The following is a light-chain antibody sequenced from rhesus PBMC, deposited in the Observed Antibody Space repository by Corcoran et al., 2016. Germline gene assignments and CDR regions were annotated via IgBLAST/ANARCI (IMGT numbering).Light chain of an antibody. V-gene: IGKV1-22*01. CDR2: KAS. J-gene: IGKJ3*01. Sequence: DIQMTQSPSSLSASVGDTVTITCRASQSISSWLAWYQQKPGKAPKLLNYKASSLQSGVPSRFSGIGSGTDFHLPRRSLQSEDFATSSCQQYSISPFTFGPGTKLDIK. CDR1: QSISSW. CDR3: QQYSISPFT.